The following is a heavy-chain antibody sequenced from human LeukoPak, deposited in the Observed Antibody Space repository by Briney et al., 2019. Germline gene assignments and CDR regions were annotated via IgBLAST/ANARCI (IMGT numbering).Heavy chain of an antibody. CDR3: AKDPPTRYYFDY. J-gene: IGHJ4*02. V-gene: IGHV3-64*01. Sequence: GGSLRLSCAASGFTFSSYAMQWVRQAPGKGLEYVSAISSNGGSTYYANSVKGRFTISRDNSKNSLYLQMGSLRAEDTAVYYCAKDPPTRYYFDYWGQGTLVTVSS. CDR1: GFTFSSYA. CDR2: ISSNGGST. D-gene: IGHD3-16*02.